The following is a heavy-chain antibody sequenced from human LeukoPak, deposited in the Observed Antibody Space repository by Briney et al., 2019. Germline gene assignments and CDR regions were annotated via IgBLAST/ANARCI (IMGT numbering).Heavy chain of an antibody. D-gene: IGHD3-22*01. V-gene: IGHV5-51*01. CDR1: GYTFTSYW. J-gene: IGHJ4*02. CDR2: INPRDSDT. Sequence: GESLKISCKGSGYTFTSYWIGWVRQMPGKGLEWMGIINPRDSDTRKNPSFQGQVTMSVDKSSNTAYLQLSSLKASDTAMYYCARQGRYFYDSSGYPFDYWGQGTLVTVSS. CDR3: ARQGRYFYDSSGYPFDY.